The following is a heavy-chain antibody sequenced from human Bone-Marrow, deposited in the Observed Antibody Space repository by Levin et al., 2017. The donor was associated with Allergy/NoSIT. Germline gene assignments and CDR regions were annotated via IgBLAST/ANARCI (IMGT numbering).Heavy chain of an antibody. V-gene: IGHV4-59*01. CDR2: IYYSGST. CDR3: ARDRTITTTGETYYYGMDG. J-gene: IGHJ6*02. Sequence: SQTLSLTCTVSGGSISGYYWSWIRQPPGKGLEWIGYIYYSGSTKYNPSLKSRVTISVDTSKNQFSLKLSSVTAADTAVYYCARDRTITTTGETYYYGMDGWGQGTTVTVSS. CDR1: GGSISGYY. D-gene: IGHD7-27*01.